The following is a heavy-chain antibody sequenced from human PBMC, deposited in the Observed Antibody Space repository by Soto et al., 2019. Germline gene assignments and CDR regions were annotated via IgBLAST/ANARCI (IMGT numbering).Heavy chain of an antibody. J-gene: IGHJ4*02. CDR3: ARLPGYSSGWYDY. Sequence: QVQLVQSGAEVKKPGASVKGSCRASGYTFSSNGVTWVRQAPGQGLEWMGWISTFNGNANYAQKFQGRVTMTTDTSTNTAYMELTSLSSDDTAVYYCARLPGYSSGWYDYWGQGTLVTVSS. D-gene: IGHD6-19*01. CDR2: ISTFNGNA. V-gene: IGHV1-18*04. CDR1: GYTFSSNG.